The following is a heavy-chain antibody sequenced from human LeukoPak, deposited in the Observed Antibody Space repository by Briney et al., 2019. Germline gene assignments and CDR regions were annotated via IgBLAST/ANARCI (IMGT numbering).Heavy chain of an antibody. CDR3: ARHGASSSSWIPPGYYGMDV. D-gene: IGHD6-13*01. V-gene: IGHV4-59*08. J-gene: IGHJ6*02. Sequence: SETLSLTCTVSGGSISSYYWSWIRQPPGKGLEWIGYIYYSGSTNYNPSLKSRVTISVDTSKNQFSLKLSSVTAADTAVYYCARHGASSSSWIPPGYYGMDVWGQGTTVTVSS. CDR2: IYYSGST. CDR1: GGSISSYY.